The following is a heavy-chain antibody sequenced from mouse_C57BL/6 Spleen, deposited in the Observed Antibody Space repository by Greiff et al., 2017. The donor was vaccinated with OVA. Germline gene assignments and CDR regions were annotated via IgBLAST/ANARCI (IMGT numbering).Heavy chain of an antibody. CDR3: ASYDGYYPLAY. D-gene: IGHD2-3*01. V-gene: IGHV1-55*01. CDR2: IYPGSGST. Sequence: QVQLKQPGAELVKPGASVKMSCKASGYTFTSYWITWVKQRPGQGLEWIGDIYPGSGSTNYNEKFKSKATLTVDTSSSTAYMQLSSLTSEDSAVYYCASYDGYYPLAYWGQGTLVTVSA. J-gene: IGHJ3*01. CDR1: GYTFTSYW.